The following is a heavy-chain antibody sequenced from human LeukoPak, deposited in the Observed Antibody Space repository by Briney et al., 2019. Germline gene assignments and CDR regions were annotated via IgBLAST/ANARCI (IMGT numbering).Heavy chain of an antibody. D-gene: IGHD2-2*01. CDR2: INHSGST. V-gene: IGHV4-34*01. J-gene: IGHJ4*02. CDR3: ARSSQDIVVVPAAPLVATAHLDY. Sequence: SETLSLTCAVYGGSFSGYYWSWIRQPPGKGLEWIGEINHSGSTNYNPSLKSRVTISVDTSKNQFSLELSSVTAADTAVYYCARSSQDIVVVPAAPLVATAHLDYWGQGTLVTVSS. CDR1: GGSFSGYY.